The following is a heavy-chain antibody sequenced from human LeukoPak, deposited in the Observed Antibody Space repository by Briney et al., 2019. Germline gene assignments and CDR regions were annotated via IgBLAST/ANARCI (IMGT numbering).Heavy chain of an antibody. CDR3: ARWVSGYYAFDI. J-gene: IGHJ3*02. D-gene: IGHD3-22*01. CDR1: GVSISSYY. Sequence: SETLSLTCTVSGVSISSYYWSWLRQPPGKGLEWIGYIYTSGSTNYNPSLKSRVTISVDTSRNQFSLKQSSVTAADTAVYYCARWVSGYYAFDIWGQGTMVTVSS. CDR2: IYTSGST. V-gene: IGHV4-4*09.